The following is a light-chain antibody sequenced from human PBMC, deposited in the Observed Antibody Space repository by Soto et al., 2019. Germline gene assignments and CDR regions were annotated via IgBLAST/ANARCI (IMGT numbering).Light chain of an antibody. J-gene: IGLJ2*01. CDR1: KSDIGVYDF. V-gene: IGLV2-8*01. CDR2: EVV. CDR3: SSYTTRSTLI. Sequence: QSVLTQPPSASGSPGQSVTISCTGTKSDIGVYDFVSWYQHHPGKAPRLIIYEVVQRPSGVPDRFSGSKSGNTASLTVSGLQAADEADYYCSSYTTRSTLIFGGGTKLTVL.